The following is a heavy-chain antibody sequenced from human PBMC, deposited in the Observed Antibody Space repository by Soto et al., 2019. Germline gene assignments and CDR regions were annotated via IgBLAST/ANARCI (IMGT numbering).Heavy chain of an antibody. J-gene: IGHJ6*03. D-gene: IGHD2-15*01. V-gene: IGHV4-59*08. CDR1: GGSISSYY. CDR3: ARHGGYCSGGSCYLSYYYYYYMDV. CDR2: IYYSGST. Sequence: SETLSLTCTVSGGSISSYYWSWIRQPPGKGLEWIGYIYYSGSTNYNPSLKSRVTISVDTSKNQFSLKLSSVTAADTAVYYCARHGGYCSGGSCYLSYYYYYYMDVWGKGTTVTVSS.